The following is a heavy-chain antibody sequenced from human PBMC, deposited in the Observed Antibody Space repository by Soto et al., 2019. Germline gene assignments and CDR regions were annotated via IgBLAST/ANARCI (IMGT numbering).Heavy chain of an antibody. Sequence: ASVKVSCKASGYTFTSYAMHWVLQAPGQRLEWMGWINAGNGNTKYSQKFQGRVTITRDTSASTAYMELSSLRSEDTAVYYCARDVLWESNYDVCRGYSIRPYGMDVWGQGT. V-gene: IGHV1-3*01. CDR3: ARDVLWESNYDVCRGYSIRPYGMDV. CDR1: GYTFTSYA. CDR2: INAGNGNT. J-gene: IGHJ6*02. D-gene: IGHD3-3*01.